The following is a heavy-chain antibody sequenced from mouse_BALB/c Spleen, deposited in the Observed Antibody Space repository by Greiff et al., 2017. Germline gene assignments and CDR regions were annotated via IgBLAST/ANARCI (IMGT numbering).Heavy chain of an antibody. CDR3: ARGQYYYGTNYYAMDY. J-gene: IGHJ4*01. CDR2: IWAGGST. D-gene: IGHD1-1*01. V-gene: IGHV2-9*02. Sequence: QVQLQQSGPGLVAPSQSLSITSTVSGFSLTSYVVHWVRQPPGKGLEWLGVIWAGGSTNYNSALMSRLSISKDNSKSQVFLKMNSLQTDDTAMYYCARGQYYYGTNYYAMDYWGQGTSVTVSS. CDR1: GFSLTSYV.